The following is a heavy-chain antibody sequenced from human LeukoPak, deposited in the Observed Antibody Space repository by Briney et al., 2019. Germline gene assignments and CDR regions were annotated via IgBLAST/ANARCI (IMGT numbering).Heavy chain of an antibody. CDR2: INHSGST. D-gene: IGHD3-22*01. CDR3: ARGRVYYDSSGKPYYFDY. J-gene: IGHJ4*02. Sequence: SETLSLTCAVYGGSFSGYYWSWIRQPPGKGLEWIGEINHSGSTNYNPSLKSRVTISVDTSKNQFSLKLSSVTAADTAVYHCARGRVYYDSSGKPYYFDYWGQGTLVTVSS. CDR1: GGSFSGYY. V-gene: IGHV4-34*01.